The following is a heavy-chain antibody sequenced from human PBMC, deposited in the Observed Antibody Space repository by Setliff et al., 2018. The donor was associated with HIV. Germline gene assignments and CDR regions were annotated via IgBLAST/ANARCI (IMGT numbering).Heavy chain of an antibody. D-gene: IGHD2-2*01. V-gene: IGHV1-2*06. Sequence: ASVKVSCKASGYTFTDYYIHWVRQAPGQGLEWMGRINPNSGGTNYAQKFQGRVTITRDTSISTAYMELSRLTSDDTAVYYCASDIAVIPAASQVGGFDIWGQGTMVTVSS. CDR3: ASDIAVIPAASQVGGFDI. CDR2: INPNSGGT. CDR1: GYTFTDYY. J-gene: IGHJ3*02.